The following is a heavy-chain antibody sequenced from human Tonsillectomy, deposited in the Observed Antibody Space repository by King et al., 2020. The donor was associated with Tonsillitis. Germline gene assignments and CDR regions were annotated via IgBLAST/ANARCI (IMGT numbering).Heavy chain of an antibody. CDR2: IYWNDGK. CDR1: GFSLSTSGVG. V-gene: IGHV2-5*01. D-gene: IGHD3-9*01. J-gene: IGHJ6*02. Sequence: TLKESGPTLVKPTQTLTLTCTFSGFSLSTSGVGVGWIRQPPGKALEWLALIYWNDGKRYSPSLKTRLTITKDTPKNQVVLTMTNMDPVDTATYYCAHTSFDWGDYYYYGMDVWGQGTTVTVSS. CDR3: AHTSFDWGDYYYYGMDV.